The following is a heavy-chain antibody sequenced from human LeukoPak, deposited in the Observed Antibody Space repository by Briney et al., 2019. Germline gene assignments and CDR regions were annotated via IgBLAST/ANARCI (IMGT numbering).Heavy chain of an antibody. V-gene: IGHV3-48*02. CDR3: ARGRGGSGREAYNVDY. D-gene: IGHD5-24*01. J-gene: IGHJ4*02. CDR1: GFTFSSYS. CDR2: ISSSSSTI. Sequence: QPGGSLRLSCAASGFTFSSYSMNWVRQAPGKGLEWVSYISSSSSTIYYADSVKGRFTISRDNAESSLFLQMNSLRDEDTAVYYCARGRGGSGREAYNVDYWGQGTLVTVSS.